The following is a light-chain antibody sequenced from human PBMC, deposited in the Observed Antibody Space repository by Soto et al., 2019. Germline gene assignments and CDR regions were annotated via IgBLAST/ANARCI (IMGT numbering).Light chain of an antibody. CDR2: GAS. CDR3: QQFGSPWT. V-gene: IGKV3-20*01. J-gene: IGKJ1*01. Sequence: EIVLTQSPGTLSLSPGERATLSCRASQSTNSDYLAWYQQKPGQAPRLLIYGASRRGTGIPDRFSGSGSGTDFTLTISRLEPEDFAVYYCQQFGSPWTFGQGTKVEIK. CDR1: QSTNSDY.